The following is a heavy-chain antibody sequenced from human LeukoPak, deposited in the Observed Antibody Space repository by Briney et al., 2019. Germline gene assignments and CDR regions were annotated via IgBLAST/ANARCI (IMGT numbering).Heavy chain of an antibody. CDR1: GFTFSSYS. J-gene: IGHJ4*02. Sequence: TGGSLRLSCAASGFTFSSYSMHWVRQAPAKGLVWVSRINSDGSSTSYADSVKGRFTITRDNAKNTLYLEMNSLRAEDTAVYYCARDRVAAYYDYWGQGTLVTVSS. D-gene: IGHD2-15*01. V-gene: IGHV3-74*01. CDR2: INSDGSST. CDR3: ARDRVAAYYDY.